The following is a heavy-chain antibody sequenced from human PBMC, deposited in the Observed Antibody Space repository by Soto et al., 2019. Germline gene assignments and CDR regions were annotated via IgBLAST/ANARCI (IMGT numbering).Heavy chain of an antibody. CDR2: MYSGGST. J-gene: IGHJ4*02. D-gene: IGHD6-13*01. Sequence: EVQLVESGGGLIQPGGSLRLSCAASGFTVSSNYMSWVRQAPGKGLAWVSVMYSGGSTYYADSVKGRLTISRDNAKNARDLQMTSLRAEDPAVDDCAGNYCGSRWYTAFVYWGRGTLVTVCS. V-gene: IGHV3-53*01. CDR3: AGNYCGSRWYTAFVY. CDR1: GFTVSSNY.